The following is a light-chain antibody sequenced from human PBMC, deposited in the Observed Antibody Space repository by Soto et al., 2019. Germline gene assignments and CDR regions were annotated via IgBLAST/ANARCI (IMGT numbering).Light chain of an antibody. CDR1: TGAVTSGHY. CDR2: DTD. V-gene: IGLV7-46*01. CDR3: LLSYNGGPYV. J-gene: IGLJ1*01. Sequence: QAVVTQEPSVTVSPGGTVTLTCDSNTGAVTSGHYPYWFQQKPGQAPTTLLFDTDKRHSWTPARFSGALLGGKAALTPSGAQPDDEAEYYCLLSYNGGPYVFGTGTKVTVL.